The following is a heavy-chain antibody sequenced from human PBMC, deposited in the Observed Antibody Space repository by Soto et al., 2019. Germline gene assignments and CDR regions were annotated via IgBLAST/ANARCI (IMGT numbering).Heavy chain of an antibody. CDR3: VRDQLTGPLGAFDI. Sequence: ASVKVSCKASGYTFTSYGISWVRQAPGQGLEWMGWISAYNGNTNYAQKLQGRVTMTTDTSTSTAYMELRSLRSDDTAVYYCVRDQLTGPLGAFDIWGQGTMVTVSS. D-gene: IGHD1-1*01. J-gene: IGHJ3*02. CDR2: ISAYNGNT. V-gene: IGHV1-18*01. CDR1: GYTFTSYG.